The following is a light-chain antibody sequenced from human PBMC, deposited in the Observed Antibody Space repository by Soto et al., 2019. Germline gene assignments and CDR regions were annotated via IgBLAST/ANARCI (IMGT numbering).Light chain of an antibody. CDR3: QQYNGNS. J-gene: IGKJ2*01. Sequence: DIQMTQSPSTLSASVGDRVTITCRASQSISSWLAWYQQKPGKAPKLLIYDASSLESGVPSRFSGSGSGTEFTLTISLLQPDDFASYYCQQYNGNSFGQGTKLEIK. CDR1: QSISSW. V-gene: IGKV1-5*01. CDR2: DAS.